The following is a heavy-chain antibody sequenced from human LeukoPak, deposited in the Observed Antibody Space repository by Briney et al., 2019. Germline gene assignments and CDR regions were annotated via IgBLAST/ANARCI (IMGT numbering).Heavy chain of an antibody. CDR3: ARAQYPQYYMDV. CDR1: GYTFTTYD. Sequence: ASVKVSCKASGYTFTTYDINWARQATGQGLEWMGWMNPNSGNTGYAQKFQGRVTITRNTSVSTAYMELSSLRSEDTAVYYCARAQYPQYYMDVWGKGTTVTVSS. CDR2: MNPNSGNT. J-gene: IGHJ6*03. V-gene: IGHV1-8*03. D-gene: IGHD2-2*01.